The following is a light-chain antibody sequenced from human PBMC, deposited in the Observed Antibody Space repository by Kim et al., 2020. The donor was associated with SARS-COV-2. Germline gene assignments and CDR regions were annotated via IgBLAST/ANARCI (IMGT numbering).Light chain of an antibody. J-gene: IGLJ3*02. CDR1: SSDVGGYNY. CDR3: TSYTTNSTWV. V-gene: IGLV2-14*03. CDR2: DVS. Sequence: QSVLTQPASVSGSPGQSITISCTGTSSDVGGYNYVAWYQKHPGKVPKLMIYDVSNRPSGVSDRFSGSKSANTASLTISGLQAEDEADYYCTSYTTNSTWVFGGGTQLTVL.